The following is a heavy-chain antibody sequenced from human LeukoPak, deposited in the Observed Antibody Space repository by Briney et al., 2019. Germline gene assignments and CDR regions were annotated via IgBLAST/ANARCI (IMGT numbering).Heavy chain of an antibody. CDR3: ARAHCSSTNCYQFDY. D-gene: IGHD2-2*01. J-gene: IGHJ4*02. V-gene: IGHV1-2*02. CDR1: GYTFIGYY. Sequence: ASVKVSCKASGYTFIGYYTHWLRQAPGQGLEWMGWINPNSGGTNYAQKFQGRVTMTRDTSISTAYMELSRLISDDTAVYHCARAHCSSTNCYQFDYWGQGTLVTVSS. CDR2: INPNSGGT.